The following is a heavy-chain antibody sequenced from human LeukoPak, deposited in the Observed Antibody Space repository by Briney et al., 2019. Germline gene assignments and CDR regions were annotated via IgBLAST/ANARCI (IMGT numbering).Heavy chain of an antibody. Sequence: SETLSLTCAVSGGSISSSNWWSWVRPPPGKGLEWIGEIYHSGSTNYNPSLKGRVTISVDKSKNQFSLKLSSVTAADTAVYYWASGSYSSGWYLLDYWGQGTLVTVSS. D-gene: IGHD6-19*01. CDR3: ASGSYSSGWYLLDY. V-gene: IGHV4-4*02. CDR2: IYHSGST. J-gene: IGHJ4*02. CDR1: GGSISSSNW.